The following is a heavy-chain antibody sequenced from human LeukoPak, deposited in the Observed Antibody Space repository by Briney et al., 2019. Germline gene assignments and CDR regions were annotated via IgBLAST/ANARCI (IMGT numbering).Heavy chain of an antibody. CDR2: INQDGSEK. Sequence: GGSLRLSCAASGFTFSTYWMSWVRQAPGKGLEWVANINQDGSEKYSVDSVKGRFTISRDNAKSSLYLQMNSLRAEDTAVYYCARCDSSGYYYVFDYWGQGTLVTVSS. CDR3: ARCDSSGYYYVFDY. D-gene: IGHD3-22*01. V-gene: IGHV3-7*01. CDR1: GFTFSTYW. J-gene: IGHJ4*02.